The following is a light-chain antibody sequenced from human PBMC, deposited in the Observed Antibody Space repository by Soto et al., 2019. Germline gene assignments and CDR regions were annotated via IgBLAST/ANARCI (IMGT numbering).Light chain of an antibody. V-gene: IGLV2-23*02. CDR3: CSYAGSRYV. CDR2: EVS. CDR1: SSDVGSYNL. Sequence: QSALTQPASVSGSPGQSITISCTGTSSDVGSYNLVSWYQQHPGKAPKLMIYEVSKRPSGVSNRFSGSNSGNTASLTISGLQAEDEADYYCCSYAGSRYVFGTGTKVTVL. J-gene: IGLJ1*01.